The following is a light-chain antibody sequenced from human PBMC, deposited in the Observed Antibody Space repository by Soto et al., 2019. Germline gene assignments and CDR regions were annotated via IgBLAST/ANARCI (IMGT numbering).Light chain of an antibody. CDR3: RQATNCPYT. J-gene: IGKJ2*01. CDR1: QSLVYSDGTTY. CDR2: KVS. V-gene: IGKV2-30*01. Sequence: EVVMTQSPLSLPVTLGQPASISCRSSQSLVYSDGTTYLNWFQQWPGQSPRRLIYKVSNRDSGVPARFRGSGSGNAFTLKITRVEAEDVGVYYCRQATNCPYTVGQGTKLEIK.